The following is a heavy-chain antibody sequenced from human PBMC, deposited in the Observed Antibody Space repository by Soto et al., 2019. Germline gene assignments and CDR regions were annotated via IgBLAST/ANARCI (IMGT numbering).Heavy chain of an antibody. D-gene: IGHD1-26*01. CDR1: GFTFSSYG. CDR2: ISYDGSNK. J-gene: IGHJ5*02. CDR3: AKDWRRYYVSWLDP. V-gene: IGHV3-30*18. Sequence: LRLSCAASGFTFSSYGMHWVRQAPGKGLEWVAVISYDGSNKYYADSVKGRFTISRDNSKNTLYLQMNSLRAEDTAVYYCAKDWRRYYVSWLDPWGQGTLVTVSS.